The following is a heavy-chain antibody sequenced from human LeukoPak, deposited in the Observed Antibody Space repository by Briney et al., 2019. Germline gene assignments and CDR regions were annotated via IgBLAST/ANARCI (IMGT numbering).Heavy chain of an antibody. CDR1: GFTFSAYW. CDR3: ARDGINYDTSMGPFDP. CDR2: ITTDGSST. J-gene: IGHJ5*02. D-gene: IGHD3-9*01. V-gene: IGHV3-74*01. Sequence: GGSLRLSCAASGFTFSAYWMHWVRQAPGKGLVWDSYITTDGSSTNYADSVKGRFTISRDNAKNTLYLQMNSLRAEDTAVYYCARDGINYDTSMGPFDPWGQGTLVIVSS.